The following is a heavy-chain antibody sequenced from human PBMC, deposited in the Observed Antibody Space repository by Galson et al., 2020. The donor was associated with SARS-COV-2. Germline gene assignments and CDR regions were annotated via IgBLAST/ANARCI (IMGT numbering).Heavy chain of an antibody. Sequence: SETLSLTCTVSGDSISSYSWSWIRQPPGKRLEWIGYIYYSGSANYNPSLKSRVIMSVDTSKNQFSLRLSSVTAADTAVYYCARRGYGSGSPLDFWGQGTLVTVSS. J-gene: IGHJ4*02. V-gene: IGHV4-59*08. CDR1: GDSISSYS. D-gene: IGHD3-10*01. CDR3: ARRGYGSGSPLDF. CDR2: IYYSGSA.